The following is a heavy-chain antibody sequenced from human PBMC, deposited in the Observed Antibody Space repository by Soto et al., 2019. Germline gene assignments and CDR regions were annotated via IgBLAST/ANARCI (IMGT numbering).Heavy chain of an antibody. Sequence: EVQLVETGGGLIQPGGSLRLSCAASGFTVSSNYMSWVRQAPGKGLEWVSVIYSGGSTYYADSVKGRFTISRDNSKNTLYLHMNSLRVEDTAVYYCVRETGYDSGGYYRFQYFHHWGQGTLVTVSS. CDR2: IYSGGST. V-gene: IGHV3-53*02. D-gene: IGHD3-22*01. CDR1: GFTVSSNY. CDR3: VRETGYDSGGYYRFQYFHH. J-gene: IGHJ1*01.